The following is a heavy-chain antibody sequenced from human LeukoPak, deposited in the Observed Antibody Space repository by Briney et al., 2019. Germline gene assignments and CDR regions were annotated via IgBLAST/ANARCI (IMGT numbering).Heavy chain of an antibody. CDR3: ARARGYCSGGSCYDY. V-gene: IGHV1-69*01. CDR2: IIPIFGTA. D-gene: IGHD2-15*01. Sequence: SVKVSCEASGGTFSSYAISWVRQAPGQGLEWVGGIIPIFGTANYAQKFQGRVTITADESTSTAYMELSSLRSEDTAVYYCARARGYCSGGSCYDYWGQGTLVTVSS. J-gene: IGHJ4*02. CDR1: GGTFSSYA.